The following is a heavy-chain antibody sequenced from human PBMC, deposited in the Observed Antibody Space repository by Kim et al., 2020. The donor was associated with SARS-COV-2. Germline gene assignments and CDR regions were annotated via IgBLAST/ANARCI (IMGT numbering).Heavy chain of an antibody. CDR2: ISYDGSNK. V-gene: IGHV3-30*18. J-gene: IGHJ6*01. D-gene: IGHD6-6*01. CDR1: GFTFSSYG. CDR3: AKDLGEQLAILAGMDV. Sequence: GGSLRLSCAASGFTFSSYGMHWVRQAPGKGLEWVAVISYDGSNKYYADSVKGRFTISRDNSKNTMYLQMNSLRAEDTAVYYCAKDLGEQLAILAGMDVWG.